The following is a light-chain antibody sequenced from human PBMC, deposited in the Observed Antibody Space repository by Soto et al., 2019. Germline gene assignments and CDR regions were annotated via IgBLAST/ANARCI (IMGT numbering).Light chain of an antibody. J-gene: IGKJ1*01. Sequence: DIQMAQSPSTLSGSVGDRVTITCRASQTISSWLAWYQQKPGKAPKLLIYKASTIKSGVPSRFSGSGSGTEFTLTISSLQPDDLATYYCQHYNSYSEAFGQGTKVELK. CDR3: QHYNSYSEA. CDR1: QTISSW. CDR2: KAS. V-gene: IGKV1-5*03.